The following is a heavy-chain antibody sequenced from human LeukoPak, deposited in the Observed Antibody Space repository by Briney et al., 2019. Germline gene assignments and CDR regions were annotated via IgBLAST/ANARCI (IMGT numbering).Heavy chain of an antibody. Sequence: SETLSLTCTVSGGSISSYYWSWIRQPLGKGPEWIGYIYSNGITNYNPSLKSRVTISVDTSKNQFSLKLSSVTAADTAVYYCARLNPYYYDSSGYYYGHPTRDYWGQGTLVTVSS. J-gene: IGHJ4*02. CDR1: GGSISSYY. V-gene: IGHV4-59*12. D-gene: IGHD3-22*01. CDR3: ARLNPYYYDSSGYYYGHPTRDY. CDR2: IYSNGIT.